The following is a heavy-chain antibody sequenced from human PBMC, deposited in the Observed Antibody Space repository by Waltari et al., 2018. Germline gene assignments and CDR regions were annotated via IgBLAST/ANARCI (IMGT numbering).Heavy chain of an antibody. D-gene: IGHD2-21*02. Sequence: EMQLVESGGGLVQPGGSLRLSCEASAFSLSTHSMNWVRQAPGNGLEWLAYISSGSSTIYYADSVKGRFTISRDNAKNSLFLQMTSLRTDDTAVYYCARDCGGDCYPISGAYWGQGTLVSVSS. CDR2: ISSGSSTI. J-gene: IGHJ4*02. CDR1: AFSLSTHS. V-gene: IGHV3-48*01. CDR3: ARDCGGDCYPISGAY.